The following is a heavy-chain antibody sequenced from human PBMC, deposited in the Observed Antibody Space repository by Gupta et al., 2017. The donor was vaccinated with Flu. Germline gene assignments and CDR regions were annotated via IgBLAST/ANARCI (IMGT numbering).Heavy chain of an antibody. V-gene: IGHV3-21*06. D-gene: IGHD6-13*01. Sequence: VQLVESGGGLVKAGGSLRLSCAVSGFTFRSYDMNWVRQAPGKGLEWVSSISSSSSYIYYADSVKGRFTISRDNAHNSVFLQMDSLSADDTXVXYCVRDXSTTWRKGNYFDYWGQGTLVTVSS. CDR1: GFTFRSYD. CDR3: VRDXSTTWRKGNYFDY. CDR2: ISSSSSYI. J-gene: IGHJ4*02.